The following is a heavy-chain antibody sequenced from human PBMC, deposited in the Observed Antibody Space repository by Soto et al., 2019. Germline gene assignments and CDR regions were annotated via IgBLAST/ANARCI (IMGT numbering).Heavy chain of an antibody. J-gene: IGHJ6*02. Sequence: QVQVVQSGVEVRRPGSSVKVSCKASGDTFKNCVISCVRQAPGQGLEWMGGIIPLFGTTDFAQRFQGRLTITTDESTTKAYMELSRLRSEDTATYYCAAELGFGKLSVVWGQGTTVIVSS. CDR3: AAELGFGKLSVV. CDR2: IIPLFGTT. V-gene: IGHV1-69*01. CDR1: GDTFKNCV. D-gene: IGHD3-10*01.